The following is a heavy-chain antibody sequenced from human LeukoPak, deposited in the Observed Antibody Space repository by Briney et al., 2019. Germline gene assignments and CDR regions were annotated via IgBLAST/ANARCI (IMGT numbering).Heavy chain of an antibody. V-gene: IGHV3-74*01. J-gene: IGHJ3*02. D-gene: IGHD3-10*01. Sequence: PGGSLRLSCAGSGFTFSSYWMHWVRQAPGKGLVWVSRINSDESSTTYADYVKGRFTISRDNAKNTLYLQMNSLRAEDTAVYYCARYAGSGTYSLDMWGQGTMVIVSS. CDR1: GFTFSSYW. CDR2: INSDESST. CDR3: ARYAGSGTYSLDM.